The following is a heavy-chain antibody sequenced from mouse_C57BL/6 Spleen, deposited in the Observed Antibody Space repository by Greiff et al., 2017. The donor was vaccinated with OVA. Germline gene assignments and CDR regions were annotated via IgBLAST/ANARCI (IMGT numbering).Heavy chain of an antibody. V-gene: IGHV1-50*01. CDR3: ARYYGSSYGDY. J-gene: IGHJ2*01. CDR1: GYTFTSYW. Sequence: QVQLQQPGAELVKPGASVKLSCKASGYTFTSYWMQWVKQRPGQGLEWIGEIDPSDSYTNYNQKFKGKATLTVETSSSTAYMQLSSLTSEDSAVYYCARYYGSSYGDYWGQGTTLTVSS. CDR2: IDPSDSYT. D-gene: IGHD1-1*01.